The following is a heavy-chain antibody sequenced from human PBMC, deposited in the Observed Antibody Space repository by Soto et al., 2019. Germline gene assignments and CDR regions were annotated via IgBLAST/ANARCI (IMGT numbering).Heavy chain of an antibody. CDR1: GFTVSNNY. V-gene: IGHV3-66*01. D-gene: IGHD1-26*01. CDR2: MYSGGGT. Sequence: EVQLVESGGGLVQHEGSLRVSCAASGFTVSNNYVGWVRQAPGKGLEWVSLMYSGGGTDYADSVKGRFIISRDNSKNIVYLQMNSLRADDTAVYYCARGGSGSQTVGYWGQGALVTVSS. J-gene: IGHJ4*02. CDR3: ARGGSGSQTVGY.